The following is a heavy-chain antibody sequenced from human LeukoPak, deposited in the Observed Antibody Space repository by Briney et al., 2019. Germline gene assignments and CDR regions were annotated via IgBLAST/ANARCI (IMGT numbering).Heavy chain of an antibody. Sequence: PGGSLRLSCAASGFTFSSYSMNWVRQAPGKGLEWVSLIYIGGATYYADSVKGRFTISRDNSKNTLYLQMNSLRAEDTAVYYCAKDRISALGAFDCWGQGTLVTVSS. J-gene: IGHJ4*02. V-gene: IGHV3-NL1*01. D-gene: IGHD2-15*01. CDR2: IYIGGAT. CDR1: GFTFSSYS. CDR3: AKDRISALGAFDC.